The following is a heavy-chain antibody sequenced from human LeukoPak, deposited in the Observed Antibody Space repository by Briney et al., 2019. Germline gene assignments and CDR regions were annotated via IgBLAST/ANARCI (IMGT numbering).Heavy chain of an antibody. CDR3: ARLREIPVFGVVTKSTSYFDY. Sequence: GGSLRLSCAASGFTFTNYWMSWVRQAPGKGLELVANIKQDRSEKYYVDSVKGRFTISRDNAKNSLYLQMNSLRAEDTAVYYCARLREIPVFGVVTKSTSYFDYWGQGTLVTVSS. J-gene: IGHJ4*02. CDR1: GFTFTNYW. D-gene: IGHD3-3*01. CDR2: IKQDRSEK. V-gene: IGHV3-7*01.